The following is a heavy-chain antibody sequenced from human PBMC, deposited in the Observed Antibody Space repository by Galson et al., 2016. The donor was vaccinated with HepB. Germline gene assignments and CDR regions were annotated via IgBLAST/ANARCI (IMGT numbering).Heavy chain of an antibody. D-gene: IGHD3-9*01. J-gene: IGHJ5*02. Sequence: LSLTCTVSGGSVSSGSYYWTWIRQPPGKGLEWIGFIYYDGSTNYNPSLKSQVIISGDTSKNQFSLKLTSVTAADTAVYYCARNWVHYDILTGSYSVRWFDPWGQGTLVTVSS. CDR1: GGSVSSGSYY. CDR3: ARNWVHYDILTGSYSVRWFDP. CDR2: IYYDGST. V-gene: IGHV4-61*01.